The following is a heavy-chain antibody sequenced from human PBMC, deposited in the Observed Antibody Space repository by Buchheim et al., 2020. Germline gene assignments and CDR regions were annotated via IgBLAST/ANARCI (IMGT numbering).Heavy chain of an antibody. CDR2: IYSSDST. CDR3: ARAGFNNYYILQY. D-gene: IGHD4-11*01. V-gene: IGHV3-66*01. CDR1: GFTVSGNF. J-gene: IGHJ4*02. Sequence: EVQLMESGGGLVQPGGSLRLSCAASGFTVSGNFLHWVRQAPGKGLEWVSIIYSSDSTYYADSVKGRFTISRDTSKNTLYLKMNSLRVEDTAVYYCARAGFNNYYILQYWGQGTL.